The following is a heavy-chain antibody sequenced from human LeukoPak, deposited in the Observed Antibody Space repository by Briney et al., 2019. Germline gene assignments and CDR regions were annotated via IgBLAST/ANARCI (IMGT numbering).Heavy chain of an antibody. D-gene: IGHD1-26*01. V-gene: IGHV3-74*01. CDR2: INSDGSST. CDR1: GFTFSSYW. CDR3: ARALYRVGPLAEYGMDV. Sequence: SGGSLRLSCAASGFTFSSYWMHWVRHAPGKGLVWVSRINSDGSSTSYADSVKGRFTISRDNAKNTLYLQMNSLRAEDTAVYYCARALYRVGPLAEYGMDVWGQGTTVTVSS. J-gene: IGHJ6*02.